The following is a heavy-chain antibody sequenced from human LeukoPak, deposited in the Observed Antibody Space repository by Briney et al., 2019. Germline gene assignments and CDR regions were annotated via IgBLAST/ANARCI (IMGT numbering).Heavy chain of an antibody. CDR2: FDPEDGET. Sequence: ASVKVSCKVSGYTLTELSMHWVRQAPGKGLEWMGGFDPEDGETIYAQKFQGRVTMTEDTSTDTAYMELSSLRSEDTAVYYCARAGRYCSGGSCYFLDWGQGTLVTVSS. CDR1: GYTLTELS. V-gene: IGHV1-24*01. J-gene: IGHJ4*02. CDR3: ARAGRYCSGGSCYFLD. D-gene: IGHD2-15*01.